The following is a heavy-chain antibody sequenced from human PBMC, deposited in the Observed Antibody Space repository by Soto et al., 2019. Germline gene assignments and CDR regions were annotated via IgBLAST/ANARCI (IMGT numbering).Heavy chain of an antibody. Sequence: NPSETLSLTCTVSGGSISSSSYYWGWIRQPPGKGLEWIGSIYYSGSTYYNPSLKSRVTISVDTSKNQFSLKLSSVTAADTAVYYCARLSLLWFGAYGMDVWGQGTTVTVSS. CDR1: GGSISSSSYY. V-gene: IGHV4-39*01. D-gene: IGHD3-10*01. CDR2: IYYSGST. CDR3: ARLSLLWFGAYGMDV. J-gene: IGHJ6*02.